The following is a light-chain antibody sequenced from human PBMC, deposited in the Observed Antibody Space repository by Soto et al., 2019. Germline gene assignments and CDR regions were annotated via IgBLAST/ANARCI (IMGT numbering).Light chain of an antibody. CDR1: QSISSW. CDR3: QQYNRYPLT. Sequence: DIQMTQSPSTLSASVGDRVTITCRASQSISSWLAWYQQKPGKAPKLLIYDASSLESGVPSRFSGSGSGTECTLTICSLQPDDFATYYCQQYNRYPLTFGQVTKVELK. CDR2: DAS. V-gene: IGKV1-5*01. J-gene: IGKJ1*01.